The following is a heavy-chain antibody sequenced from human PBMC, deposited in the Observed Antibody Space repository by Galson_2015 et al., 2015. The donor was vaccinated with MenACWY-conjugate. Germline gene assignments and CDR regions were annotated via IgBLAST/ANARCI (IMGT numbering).Heavy chain of an antibody. Sequence: SLRLSCAASGFTFSSYAMSWVRQAPGKGLEWVSAISGSGGSTYYADSVKGRFTISRDNSKNTLYLQMNSLRAEDTAVYYCAKVEMATILGSSDYWGQGTLVTVSS. CDR3: AKVEMATILGSSDY. CDR1: GFTFSSYA. V-gene: IGHV3-23*01. D-gene: IGHD5-24*01. CDR2: ISGSGGST. J-gene: IGHJ4*02.